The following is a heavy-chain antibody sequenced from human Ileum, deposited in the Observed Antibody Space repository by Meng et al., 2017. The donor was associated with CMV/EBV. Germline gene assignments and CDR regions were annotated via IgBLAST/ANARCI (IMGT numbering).Heavy chain of an antibody. CDR3: ARDLIVVPAALLDYYYYSGMDV. V-gene: IGHV1-2*02. CDR2: INPNSGGT. J-gene: IGHJ6*02. D-gene: IGHD2-2*01. Sequence: ASVKVSCKASGYTFTGYYMHWVRQAPGQGLEWMGWINPNSGGTNYAQKFQGRVTMTRDTSISTAYMELSRLRSDDTAVYYCARDLIVVPAALLDYYYYSGMDVWGQGTTVTVSS. CDR1: GYTFTGYY.